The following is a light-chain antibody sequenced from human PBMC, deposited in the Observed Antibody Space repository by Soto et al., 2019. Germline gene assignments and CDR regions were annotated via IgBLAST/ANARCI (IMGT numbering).Light chain of an antibody. J-gene: IGLJ1*01. CDR1: SSNIGSNT. Sequence: QSVLTQPPSASGTPGQRVTISRSGSSSNIGSNTVNWYQQLPGTAPKLLIHANNQRPSGVPDRFSGSKSGTSAYLAISWLQSEEADYYCAPWDDSLNRYVFATGKKATVL. CDR3: APWDDSLNRYV. V-gene: IGLV1-44*01. CDR2: ANN.